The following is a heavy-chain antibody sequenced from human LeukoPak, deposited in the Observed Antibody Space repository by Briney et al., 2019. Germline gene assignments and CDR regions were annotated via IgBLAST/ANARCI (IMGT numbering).Heavy chain of an antibody. D-gene: IGHD3-3*01. CDR2: IRSKANGYET. Sequence: GGSLKLSCAASGFTFSDSAMHWVRQASGKGLEWVGRIRSKANGYETGYAASVKGRFTISRDDSRNTAFLLMVSLKTEDTAMYFSTHQGLERWGHGPLVTVPS. CDR1: GFTFSDSA. V-gene: IGHV3-73*01. CDR3: THQGLER. J-gene: IGHJ4*01.